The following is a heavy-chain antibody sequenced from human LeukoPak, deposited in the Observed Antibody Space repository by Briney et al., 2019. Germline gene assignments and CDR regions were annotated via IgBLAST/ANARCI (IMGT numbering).Heavy chain of an antibody. CDR3: ARSLRHCTSTSCSLYYYMDV. J-gene: IGHJ6*03. D-gene: IGHD2-2*01. V-gene: IGHV3-23*01. Sequence: GSLRLSCAASGFSLSSYAMSWVRQAPGKGLEWVSSISGSGDDTYTADSVKGRFTISRDNSKKTLFLQMTSLRDGDTAVYYCARSLRHCTSTSCSLYYYMDVWGKGTTVTVSS. CDR2: ISGSGDDT. CDR1: GFSLSSYA.